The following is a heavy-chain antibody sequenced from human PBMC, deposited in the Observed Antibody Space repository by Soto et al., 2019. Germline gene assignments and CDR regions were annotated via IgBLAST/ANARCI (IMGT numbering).Heavy chain of an antibody. CDR1: GGSISSSSYY. CDR3: VGSAYSPFDY. Sequence: PSETLSLTCTVSGGSISSSSYYWGWIRQPPGKGLEWIGSLYYSGGTYYNPSLKSRVTISVDTSKNQFSLKLSSVTAADTAVYYCVGSAYSPFDYWGQGTLVTVSS. D-gene: IGHD3-22*01. J-gene: IGHJ4*02. CDR2: LYYSGGT. V-gene: IGHV4-39*01.